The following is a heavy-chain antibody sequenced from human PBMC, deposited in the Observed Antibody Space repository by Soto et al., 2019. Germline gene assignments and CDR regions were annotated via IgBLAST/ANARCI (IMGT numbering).Heavy chain of an antibody. V-gene: IGHV4-30-4*01. CDR1: GGSISSGDYY. CDR3: ARGGGYYYYGMDV. J-gene: IGHJ6*02. CDR2: IYYSGST. D-gene: IGHD3-10*01. Sequence: KPSETLSLTCTVSGGSISSGDYYWSWIRQPPGKGLEWIGYIYYSGSTYYNPSLKSRVTISVDTSKNQFSLKLSSVTAADTAVYYCARGGGYYYYGMDVWGQGTTVTVSS.